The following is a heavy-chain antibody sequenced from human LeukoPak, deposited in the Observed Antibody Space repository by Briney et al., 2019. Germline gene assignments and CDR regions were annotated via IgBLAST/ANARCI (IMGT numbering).Heavy chain of an antibody. D-gene: IGHD4-23*01. V-gene: IGHV3-21*01. Sequence: GGSLRLSCAASGFTFSSYSMNWVRQAPGKGLEWVSSISSSSSYIYYADSVKGRFTISRDNTKNSLYLQMNSLRAEDTAVYYCARDRYAVAKDYWGQGTLVTVSS. CDR2: ISSSSSYI. CDR1: GFTFSSYS. J-gene: IGHJ4*02. CDR3: ARDRYAVAKDY.